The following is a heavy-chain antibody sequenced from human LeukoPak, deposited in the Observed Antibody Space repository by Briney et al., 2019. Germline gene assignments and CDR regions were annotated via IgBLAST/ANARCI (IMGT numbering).Heavy chain of an antibody. V-gene: IGHV3-23*01. CDR3: ARDFEERGYYLADFDY. J-gene: IGHJ4*02. CDR2: ISDSGGST. Sequence: GGSLRLSCAASGFTFSSYAMSWVRQAPGKGLEWVSFISDSGGSTYYADSVKGRFTISRDNSKNTLYLQMNSLRADDTAVYYCARDFEERGYYLADFDYWGRGTLVTVSS. D-gene: IGHD3-22*01. CDR1: GFTFSSYA.